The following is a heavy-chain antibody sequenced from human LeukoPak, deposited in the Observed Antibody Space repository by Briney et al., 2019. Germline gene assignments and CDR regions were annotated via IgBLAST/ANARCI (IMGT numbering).Heavy chain of an antibody. J-gene: IGHJ3*02. D-gene: IGHD2-15*01. CDR2: ISYDGSNK. CDR3: AREAFIYCSGGSCYSTGGRDAFDI. CDR1: GFTFSSYA. V-gene: IGHV3-30-3*01. Sequence: GGSLRLSCAASGFTFSSYAMHWVRQAPGKGLEWVAVISYDGSNKYYADSVKGRFTISGDNSKNTLYLQMNSLRAEDTALYYCAREAFIYCSGGSCYSTGGRDAFDIWGQGTMVTVSS.